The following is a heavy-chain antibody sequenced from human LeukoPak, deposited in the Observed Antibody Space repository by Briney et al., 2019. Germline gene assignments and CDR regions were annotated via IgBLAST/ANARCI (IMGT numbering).Heavy chain of an antibody. CDR3: ARGDAFDI. Sequence: GGSLRLSCAASGFTFSSYAMSWVRQAPGKGLEWVSVTSGSGSSTFYADSVKGRFTISRDNAKNSLFLQMNSLRAEDTAVYYCARGDAFDIWGQGTMVTVSS. J-gene: IGHJ3*02. V-gene: IGHV3-23*01. D-gene: IGHD3-16*01. CDR1: GFTFSSYA. CDR2: TSGSGSST.